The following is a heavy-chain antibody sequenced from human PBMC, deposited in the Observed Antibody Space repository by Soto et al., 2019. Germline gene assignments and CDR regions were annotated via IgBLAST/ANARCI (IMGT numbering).Heavy chain of an antibody. J-gene: IGHJ5*02. V-gene: IGHV3-48*02. CDR1: GFTFSSYS. CDR3: TGIALAGFYYWFDP. Sequence: GGSLRLSCAASGFTFSSYSMNGVLQAPGKGLEGVSYISSSSSIIYYADSVKGRFTISRDNAKNSLSLQMNSLRDEDTAVYYCTGIALAGFYYWFDPCGQGTLVTVSS. D-gene: IGHD6-19*01. CDR2: ISSSSSII.